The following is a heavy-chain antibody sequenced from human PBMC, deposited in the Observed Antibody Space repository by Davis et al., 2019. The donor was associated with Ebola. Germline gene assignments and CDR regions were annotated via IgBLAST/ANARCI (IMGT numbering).Heavy chain of an antibody. V-gene: IGHV3-53*04. CDR3: GVQGDY. Sequence: GESLKISCAASGFTVSSNYMTWVRQAPGKGLEWVSVIYNGGRTFYADSVKGRFTISRHNLKNMLYLQMNSLRPEDTAVYYCGVQGDYWGQGTLVIVSS. J-gene: IGHJ4*02. CDR2: IYNGGRT. CDR1: GFTVSSNY.